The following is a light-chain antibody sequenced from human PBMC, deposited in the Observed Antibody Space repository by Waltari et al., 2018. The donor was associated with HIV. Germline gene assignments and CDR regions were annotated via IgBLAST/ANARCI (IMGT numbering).Light chain of an antibody. CDR3: HQYNNWYT. Sequence: EIVMTQSPATLSVSQGERDTLSCRASQSVTRNLAWYQQKPGQAPRLLIYGAYTRATGIPARFSGSGSGTEFTLTISSLQSEDFAVYYCHQYNNWYTFGQGTKLEIK. CDR2: GAY. J-gene: IGKJ2*01. CDR1: QSVTRN. V-gene: IGKV3-15*01.